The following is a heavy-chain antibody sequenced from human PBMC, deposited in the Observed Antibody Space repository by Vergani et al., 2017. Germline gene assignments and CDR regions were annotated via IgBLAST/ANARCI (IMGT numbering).Heavy chain of an antibody. V-gene: IGHV3-7*04. CDR1: GFTFSSYW. D-gene: IGHD6-6*01. CDR3: ARAVPPIAARAGWFDP. CDR2: IKQDGSEK. J-gene: IGHJ5*02. Sequence: EVQLVESGGGLVQPGGSLRLSCAASGFTFSSYWMSWVRQAPGKGLEWVVNIKQDGSEKYYVDSVKGRFTISRDNAKNSLYLQMNRLRAEDTAVYYCARAVPPIAARAGWFDPWGQGTLVTVSS.